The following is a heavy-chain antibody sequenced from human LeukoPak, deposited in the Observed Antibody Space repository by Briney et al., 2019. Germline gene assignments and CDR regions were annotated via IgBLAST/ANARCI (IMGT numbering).Heavy chain of an antibody. J-gene: IGHJ6*03. CDR3: ARDLRYSSGWSASGMDV. CDR2: INPNSGGT. V-gene: IGHV1-2*02. Sequence: ASVKVSCKASGYTFTGYYMHWVRQAPGQGLEWMGWINPNSGGTNYAQKFQGRVSMTTDTSTSTAYMDLRSLRSDDTAVYYCARDLRYSSGWSASGMDVWGKGTTVTISS. D-gene: IGHD6-19*01. CDR1: GYTFTGYY.